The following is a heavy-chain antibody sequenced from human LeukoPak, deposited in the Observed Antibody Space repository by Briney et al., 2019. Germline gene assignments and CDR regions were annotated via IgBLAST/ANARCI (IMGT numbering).Heavy chain of an antibody. CDR2: ISTTSSYI. V-gene: IGHV3-21*01. CDR1: TFTFSSYT. Sequence: PGGSLRPSCTASTFTFSSYTMNWVRQAPGKGLEWVSSISTTSSYIYYADSMKGRFTTSRDNAKNSLYLHMNSLRAEDTAVYYCARGVGNYRYYFDSWGQGTLVTVSS. J-gene: IGHJ4*02. D-gene: IGHD3-22*01. CDR3: ARGVGNYRYYFDS.